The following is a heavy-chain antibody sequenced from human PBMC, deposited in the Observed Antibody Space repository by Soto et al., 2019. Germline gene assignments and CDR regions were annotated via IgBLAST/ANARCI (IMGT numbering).Heavy chain of an antibody. CDR2: ISGSGANI. J-gene: IGHJ5*01. D-gene: IGHD3-9*01. CDR3: AKDRDPDGILRFHS. V-gene: IGHV3-23*02. Sequence: GGSLRLSCVASGFTFNTYAMSCVRQAPGKGLEWVSIISGSGANIYYEDSVKGRFTISRDTSKDMLFLQMCSLRVDDTTVYYCAKDRDPDGILRFHSWGQGTRVTGPS. CDR1: GFTFNTYA.